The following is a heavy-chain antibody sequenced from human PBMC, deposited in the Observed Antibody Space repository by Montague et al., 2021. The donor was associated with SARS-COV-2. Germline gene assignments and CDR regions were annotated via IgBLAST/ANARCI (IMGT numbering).Heavy chain of an antibody. Sequence: SLRLSCAASGFTVGGNYMSWVRQAPGKGLEWVSVIYSGGSPYYADSVRXRFTISRDNSKNTLYLQMNSLRAEDTAVYFCARGGSDISADGLPYFDDWGQGTLVTVSS. J-gene: IGHJ4*02. D-gene: IGHD3-16*01. CDR2: IYSGGSP. CDR3: ARGGSDISADGLPYFDD. V-gene: IGHV3-53*01. CDR1: GFTVGGNY.